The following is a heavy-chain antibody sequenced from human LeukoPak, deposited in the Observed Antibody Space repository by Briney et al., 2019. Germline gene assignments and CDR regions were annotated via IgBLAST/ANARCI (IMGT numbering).Heavy chain of an antibody. CDR2: ISDDGVNK. J-gene: IGHJ3*02. Sequence: GGSLRLSCAASGINFITYALHWVRQAPGKGLEWVAVISDDGVNKYFAESVKGRFTISRDNSKKTLYLQMNSLRVEDTAIYYCARGSRSSSWGGGAFDIWGQGTAVTVSS. CDR3: ARGSRSSSWGGGAFDI. D-gene: IGHD6-6*01. CDR1: GINFITYA. V-gene: IGHV3-30-3*01.